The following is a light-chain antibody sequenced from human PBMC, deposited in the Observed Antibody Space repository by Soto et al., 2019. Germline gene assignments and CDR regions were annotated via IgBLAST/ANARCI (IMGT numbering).Light chain of an antibody. CDR1: QGIYSY. Sequence: DIQMTQSPSSLSASVGDRVSVTCRASQGIYSYLAWYQQKPGKPPKLLIYAASTLQSGVPSRFSGSGSGTDFTLTISRLQPEDVATYYCQKYNTAPTFGQGTKVEIK. CDR3: QKYNTAPT. CDR2: AAS. J-gene: IGKJ1*01. V-gene: IGKV1-27*01.